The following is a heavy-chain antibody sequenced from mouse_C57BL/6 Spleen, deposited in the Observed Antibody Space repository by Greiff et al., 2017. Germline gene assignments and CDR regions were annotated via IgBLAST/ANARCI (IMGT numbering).Heavy chain of an antibody. CDR2: IDPDDGGT. CDR1: GYTFTGYW. J-gene: IGHJ4*01. Sequence: QVKLLQSGAELVKPGASVKLSCKASGYTFTGYWMRWVKQRPGQGLEWIGEIDPDDGGTNYNEKFKGKATLTVDTSSNTAYMQLSSLTAEDSAVYYGARYAMDYWGQGTSVTVSS. CDR3: ARYAMDY. V-gene: IGHV1-55*01.